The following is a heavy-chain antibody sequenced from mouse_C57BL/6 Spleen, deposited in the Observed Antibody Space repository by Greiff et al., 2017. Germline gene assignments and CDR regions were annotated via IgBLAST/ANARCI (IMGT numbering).Heavy chain of an antibody. V-gene: IGHV5-17*01. CDR3: ARDTTVVAPQAMDY. J-gene: IGHJ4*01. CDR2: ISSGSSTI. CDR1: GFPFSDYG. Sequence: EVKLMESGGGLVKPGGSLKLSCAASGFPFSDYGMHWVRQAPEKGLEWVAYISSGSSTIYYADTVKGRFTISRDNAKNTLFLQMTSLMSEDTAMYYCARDTTVVAPQAMDYWGQGTSVTVSS. D-gene: IGHD1-1*01.